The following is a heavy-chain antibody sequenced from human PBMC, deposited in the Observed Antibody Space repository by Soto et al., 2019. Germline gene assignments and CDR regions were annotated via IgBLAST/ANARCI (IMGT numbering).Heavy chain of an antibody. CDR3: ARDVEMATTGDY. V-gene: IGHV1-2*02. CDR1: GYTFTGYY. Sequence: AAVKVSCKASGYTFTGYYMHWVRQAPGQGLEWMGWINPNSGGTNYAQKFQGRVTMTRDTSISTAYMELSRLRSDDTAVYYCARDVEMATTGDYWGQGTLVTVSS. D-gene: IGHD5-12*01. J-gene: IGHJ4*02. CDR2: INPNSGGT.